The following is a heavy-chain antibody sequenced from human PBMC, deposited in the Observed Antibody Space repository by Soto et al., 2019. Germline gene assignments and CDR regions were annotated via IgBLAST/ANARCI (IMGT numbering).Heavy chain of an antibody. J-gene: IGHJ3*02. D-gene: IGHD3-22*01. Sequence: GASVKVSCKASGGTFSSYAISWVRQAPGQGLEWMGVIIPIFGTANYAQKFQGRVTITADKSTSTAYMELSSLRSEDTAVYYCAIDSSGSDDAFDIWGQGTMVTVAS. CDR2: IIPIFGTA. CDR3: AIDSSGSDDAFDI. CDR1: GGTFSSYA. V-gene: IGHV1-69*06.